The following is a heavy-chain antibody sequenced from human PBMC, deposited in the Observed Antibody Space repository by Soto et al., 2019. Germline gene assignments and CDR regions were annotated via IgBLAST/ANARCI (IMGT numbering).Heavy chain of an antibody. J-gene: IGHJ5*01. Sequence: QVQLVESGGGLVQPGTSLRLSCAASGFTFSTHGMHWVRQAPGKGLQWVAMISHDGSAKHYVDSVKGRFTISRDTSKNTLSLQRDSMRVEDTAIYYCAKDWGETGWYNRFDSWGEGTLVTVSS. CDR3: AKDWGETGWYNRFDS. D-gene: IGHD6-19*01. V-gene: IGHV3-30*18. CDR1: GFTFSTHG. CDR2: ISHDGSAK.